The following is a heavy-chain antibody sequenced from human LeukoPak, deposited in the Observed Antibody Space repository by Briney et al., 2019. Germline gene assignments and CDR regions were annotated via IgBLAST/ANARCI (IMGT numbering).Heavy chain of an antibody. CDR1: GFTFSKYW. CDR2: INTGGTVT. J-gene: IGHJ6*02. V-gene: IGHV3-74*01. CDR3: ATKQWLAPPPDS. D-gene: IGHD6-19*01. Sequence: SGGSLRLSCAASGFTFSKYWMLWVRQAPGKGLESVSRINTGGTVTTYADSVKGRFTVSRDNADNTMFLQMNSVRDEDTAVYYCATKQWLAPPPDSWGQGTTVTVSS.